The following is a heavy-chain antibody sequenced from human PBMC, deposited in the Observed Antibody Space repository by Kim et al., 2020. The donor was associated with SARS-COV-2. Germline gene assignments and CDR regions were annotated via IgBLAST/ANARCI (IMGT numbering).Heavy chain of an antibody. CDR1: GGSISSYY. CDR2: IYYRGST. CDR3: ARDHREWLQYTANWYFDL. J-gene: IGHJ2*01. V-gene: IGHV4-59*01. Sequence: SETLSLTCTVSGGSISSYYWSWIRKPPGKGLDWIGYIYYRGSTNSNPSLKSRVTISVDTSKNQFSLKLSSVTPADTAVYYCARDHREWLQYTANWYFDLWGRGTLVTVSS. D-gene: IGHD3-3*01.